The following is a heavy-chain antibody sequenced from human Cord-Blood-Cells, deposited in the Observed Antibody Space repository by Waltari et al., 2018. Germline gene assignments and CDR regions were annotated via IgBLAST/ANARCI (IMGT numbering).Heavy chain of an antibody. CDR2: INPNSGGT. CDR3: ARESATGTTSPYYGMDV. D-gene: IGHD1-7*01. J-gene: IGHJ6*02. CDR1: GYTFTGYY. V-gene: IGHV1-2*04. Sequence: QVQLVQSGAEVKKPGASVKVSCKASGYTFTGYYMHWVRQAPGQGLEWMGWINPNSGGTNYAQKFQGWVTMTRDTSISTAYMELSRLRSDDTAVYYCARESATGTTSPYYGMDVWGQGTTVTVSS.